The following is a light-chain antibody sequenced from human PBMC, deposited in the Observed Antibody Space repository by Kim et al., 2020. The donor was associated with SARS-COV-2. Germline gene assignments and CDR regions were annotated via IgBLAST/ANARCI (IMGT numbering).Light chain of an antibody. Sequence: GKTLPSSCTGSGGSIASKYVQWYQQRPGTAPTTIIVYDDHTFSGVPYRFSASIDSSSNSASLTNSGLRTEGEAECYCQSFKASNVVFGGGTKVTVL. CDR1: GGSIASKY. CDR2: YDD. V-gene: IGLV6-57*02. J-gene: IGLJ2*01. CDR3: QSFKASNVV.